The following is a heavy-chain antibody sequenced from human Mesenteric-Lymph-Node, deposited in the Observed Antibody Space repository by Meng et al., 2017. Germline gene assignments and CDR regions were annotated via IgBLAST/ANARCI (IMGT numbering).Heavy chain of an antibody. D-gene: IGHD3-22*01. CDR2: ITSISSYK. J-gene: IGHJ4*02. CDR3: VRQSSGRFPYYFDY. Sequence: WGSLRLSCAASGFDFSIYSVSWVRQAPGKGLEWVSYITSISSYKYYADSVKGRFTISRDNAKHSLYLEMNSLRAEDTAVYYWVRQSSGRFPYYFDYWGQGTLVTVSS. CDR1: GFDFSIYS. V-gene: IGHV3-21*06.